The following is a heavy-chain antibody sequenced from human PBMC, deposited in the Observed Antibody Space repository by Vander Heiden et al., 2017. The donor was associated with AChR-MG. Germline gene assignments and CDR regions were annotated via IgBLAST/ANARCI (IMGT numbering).Heavy chain of an antibody. CDR3: AKDFSDYVWGSYRLGYFDY. D-gene: IGHD3-16*02. J-gene: IGHJ4*02. Sequence: EVQLLESGGGLVQPGGSLRLSCAASGFTFHDYAMNGVRQAPGKGLEWVSAMSGSGGSTYYADSVKGRFTISRDNSKNTLYLQMNSLRGEDTAVYYCAKDFSDYVWGSYRLGYFDYWGQGTLVTVSS. CDR1: GFTFHDYA. V-gene: IGHV3-23*01. CDR2: MSGSGGST.